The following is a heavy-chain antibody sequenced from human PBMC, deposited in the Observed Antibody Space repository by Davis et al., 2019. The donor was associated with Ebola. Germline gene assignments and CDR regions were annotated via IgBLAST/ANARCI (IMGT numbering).Heavy chain of an antibody. D-gene: IGHD6-13*01. J-gene: IGHJ4*02. V-gene: IGHV3-30*03. Sequence: GGSLRLSCEASGFTFSSYGMHWVRQAPGKGLEWVAVISYDGSNKYYADSVKGRFTISRGNSENTLYLQMNSLRAEDTAVYYCARIPHSSSWYYYFDYWGQGTLVTVSS. CDR3: ARIPHSSSWYYYFDY. CDR2: ISYDGSNK. CDR1: GFTFSSYG.